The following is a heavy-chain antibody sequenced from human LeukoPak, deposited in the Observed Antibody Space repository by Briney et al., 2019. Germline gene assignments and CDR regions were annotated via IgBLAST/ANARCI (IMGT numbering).Heavy chain of an antibody. Sequence: ASVKVSCKASGYTFTGYTVHWVRQAPGQGLEWMGRISPNSGDTKYAQKLQGRVTMTTDTSTSTAYMELRSLRSDDTAVYYCARDGEVEPGAVDYWGQGTPVTVSS. CDR3: ARDGEVEPGAVDY. V-gene: IGHV1-18*04. J-gene: IGHJ4*02. CDR1: GYTFTGYT. CDR2: ISPNSGDT. D-gene: IGHD2-21*01.